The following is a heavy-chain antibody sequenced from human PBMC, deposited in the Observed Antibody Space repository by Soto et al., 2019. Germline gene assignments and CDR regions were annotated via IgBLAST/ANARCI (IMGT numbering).Heavy chain of an antibody. CDR1: GGSFSGYY. V-gene: IGHV4-34*01. J-gene: IGHJ6*02. CDR2: INHSGST. CDR3: ARSLAARAYYGMDV. Sequence: PSETLSLTCAVYGGSFSGYYWSWIRQPPGKGLEWIGEINHSGSTNYNPSLKSRVTISVDTSKNQFSLKLSSVTAADTAVYYCARSLAARAYYGMDVWGHGTTVTV. D-gene: IGHD6-6*01.